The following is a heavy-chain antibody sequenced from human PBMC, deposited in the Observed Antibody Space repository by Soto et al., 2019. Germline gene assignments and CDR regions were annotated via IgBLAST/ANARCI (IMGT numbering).Heavy chain of an antibody. Sequence: SETLSLTCAFYGWSFSGYYWSWIRQPPGKGLEWIGEINHSGSTNYNPSLKSRVTISVDTSKNQFSLKLSSVTAADTAVYYCARNGSAVAGFDYWGQGTLVTVSS. CDR1: GWSFSGYY. V-gene: IGHV4-34*01. CDR2: INHSGST. J-gene: IGHJ4*02. CDR3: ARNGSAVAGFDY. D-gene: IGHD6-19*01.